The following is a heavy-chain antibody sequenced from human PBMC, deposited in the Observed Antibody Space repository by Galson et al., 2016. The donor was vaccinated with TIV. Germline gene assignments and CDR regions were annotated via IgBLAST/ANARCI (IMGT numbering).Heavy chain of an antibody. CDR2: ISSNSVYL. CDR3: AKGRGYSYGYPQDYYYGMDF. D-gene: IGHD5-18*01. Sequence: SLRLSCAASGFTFEDYAMHWVRQAPGKGLEWVSGISSNSVYLGYADSVKGRFTISRDNAKNSLDLQMNSLRPEDTALYYCAKGRGYSYGYPQDYYYGMDFWGQGTAVTVSS. CDR1: GFTFEDYA. V-gene: IGHV3-9*01. J-gene: IGHJ6*02.